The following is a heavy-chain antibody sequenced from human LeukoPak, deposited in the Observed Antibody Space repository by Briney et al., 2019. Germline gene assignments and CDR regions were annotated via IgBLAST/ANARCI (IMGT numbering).Heavy chain of an antibody. V-gene: IGHV4-4*07. J-gene: IGHJ4*02. CDR2: IYTSGST. D-gene: IGHD3-9*01. CDR1: GDSISSYY. Sequence: SETLSLTCTVSGDSISSYYWSWIRQPAGKGLEWIGRIYTSGSTNYNPSLKSRVTMSVDTSKNQFSLRLTSLTAADTAVYYCARLSGYFDWLFDYWGQGTLVTVSS. CDR3: ARLSGYFDWLFDY.